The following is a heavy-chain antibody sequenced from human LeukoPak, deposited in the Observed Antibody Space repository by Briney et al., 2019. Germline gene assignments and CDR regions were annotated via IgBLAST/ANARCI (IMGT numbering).Heavy chain of an antibody. CDR1: GGSISSGDYY. V-gene: IGHV4-30-4*08. CDR3: ARDLGCSGGSCYSTGLDY. J-gene: IGHJ4*02. CDR2: IYYSGST. D-gene: IGHD2-15*01. Sequence: TLSLTCTVSGGSISSGDYYWSWIRQPPGKGLEWIGYIYYSGSTYYNPSLKSRVTMSVDTSKNQFSLKLSSVTAADTAVYYCARDLGCSGGSCYSTGLDYWGQGTLVTVSS.